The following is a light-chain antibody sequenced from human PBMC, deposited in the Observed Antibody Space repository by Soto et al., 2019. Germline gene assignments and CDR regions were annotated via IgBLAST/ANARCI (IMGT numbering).Light chain of an antibody. Sequence: DIQMTQSPSSLSASVGDRVTITCQASQDISNYLNWYQQKPGKAPKLLIYDASNLETGVPSRFSGSGSGTDFTFTISSLQPEDIATYYCQQYDNLPFKLNFGGGTKV. CDR2: DAS. J-gene: IGKJ4*01. CDR3: QQYDNLPFKLN. CDR1: QDISNY. V-gene: IGKV1-33*01.